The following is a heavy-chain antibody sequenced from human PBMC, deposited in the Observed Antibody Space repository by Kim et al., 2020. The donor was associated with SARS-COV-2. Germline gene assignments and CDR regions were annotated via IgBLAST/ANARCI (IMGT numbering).Heavy chain of an antibody. CDR3: AREGHSGSYMGLDY. J-gene: IGHJ4*02. Sequence: VDSVKGRFTISRDNAKNSLYLQMNSLRAEDTAVYYCAREGHSGSYMGLDYWGQGTLVTVSS. V-gene: IGHV3-7*03. D-gene: IGHD1-26*01.